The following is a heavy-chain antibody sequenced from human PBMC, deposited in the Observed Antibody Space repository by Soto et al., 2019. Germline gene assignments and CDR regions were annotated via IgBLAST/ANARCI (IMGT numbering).Heavy chain of an antibody. D-gene: IGHD3-3*02. Sequence: SETLAVTCTISGDSIISSDFYWGWVRQPPGKGLEWIGSIFYLGSSYYNPSLKSRVTMSVDTSKNQFSLRLRSVTAADTALYFCARHSLALRKNNWFDPWGQGIMVTVSS. CDR3: ARHSLALRKNNWFDP. V-gene: IGHV4-39*01. CDR1: GDSIISSDFY. J-gene: IGHJ5*02. CDR2: IFYLGSS.